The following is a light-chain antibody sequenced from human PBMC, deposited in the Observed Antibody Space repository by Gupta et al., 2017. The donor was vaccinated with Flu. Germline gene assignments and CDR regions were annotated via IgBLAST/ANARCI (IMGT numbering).Light chain of an antibody. Sequence: DVVMTHSRLSLPVIPGEPASIPCRSSQSLLHGTGYNYVDWYMQRPGQCPQLLIYLGSRRAYGVPDRFSGSGFGTDFTLKISRVEAEDVGIYYCRQGLHSPLTFGRGTELEI. CDR3: RQGLHSPLT. J-gene: IGKJ4*01. V-gene: IGKV2-28*01. CDR1: QSLLHGTGYNY. CDR2: LGS.